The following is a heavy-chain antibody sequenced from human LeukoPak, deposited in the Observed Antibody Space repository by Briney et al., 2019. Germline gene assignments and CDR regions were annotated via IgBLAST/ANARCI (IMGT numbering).Heavy chain of an antibody. Sequence: PGRSLRLSCAASGFTFDDYAMHWVRQAPGKGLEWVSGISWNSGSIGYADSVKGRFTISRDNAKNSLYLQMNSLRAEDTAVYYCARDQLPDVWGQGTTVTVSS. CDR1: GFTFDDYA. D-gene: IGHD4-23*01. J-gene: IGHJ6*02. CDR3: ARDQLPDV. V-gene: IGHV3-9*01. CDR2: ISWNSGSI.